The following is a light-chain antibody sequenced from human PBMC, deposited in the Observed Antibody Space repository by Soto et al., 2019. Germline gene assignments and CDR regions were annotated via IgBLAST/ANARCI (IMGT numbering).Light chain of an antibody. Sequence: DIQMTQSPSSVSASVGDRVTITCRASQGISSWLAWYQQKPGKAPKLLIYAASRLQSGVPSKFSGSGSATDFTITISSLQPEDFATCNCQQANSSPSPFGQGTRTEIK. V-gene: IGKV1-12*01. CDR1: QGISSW. J-gene: IGKJ5*01. CDR3: QQANSSPSP. CDR2: AAS.